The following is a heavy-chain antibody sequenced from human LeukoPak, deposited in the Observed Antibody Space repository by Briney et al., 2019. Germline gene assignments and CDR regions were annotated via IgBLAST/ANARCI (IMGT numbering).Heavy chain of an antibody. Sequence: ASVKVSCKVSGYTLTELSMHWVRQAPGKGLEWMGGFDPEDGETIYAQKFQGRVTMTEDTSTDTAYMELSSLRSEDTAVYYCARGPMVRGVTTYYFDYWGQGTLVTVSS. CDR2: FDPEDGET. CDR3: ARGPMVRGVTTYYFDY. D-gene: IGHD3-10*01. CDR1: GYTLTELS. J-gene: IGHJ4*02. V-gene: IGHV1-24*01.